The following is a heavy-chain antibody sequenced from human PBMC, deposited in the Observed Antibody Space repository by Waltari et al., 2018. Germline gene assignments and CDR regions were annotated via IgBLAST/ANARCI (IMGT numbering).Heavy chain of an antibody. CDR2: INHSGST. CDR3: ARTVVDSYYYFDY. Sequence: QVQLQQWGAGLLKPSETLSLTCAGYGGSFSGYYWSWIRQPPGKGLEWIGEINHSGSTNYNPSLKSRVTISVDTSKNQFSLKLSSVTAADTAVYYCARTVVDSYYYFDYWGQGTLVTVSS. J-gene: IGHJ4*02. D-gene: IGHD2-15*01. CDR1: GGSFSGYY. V-gene: IGHV4-34*01.